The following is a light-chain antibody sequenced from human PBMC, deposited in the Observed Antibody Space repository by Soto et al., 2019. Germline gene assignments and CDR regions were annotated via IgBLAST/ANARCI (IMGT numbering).Light chain of an antibody. J-gene: IGKJ2*01. Sequence: EIVLTQSPATLSLSPGERATLSCRASQSVSSYLAWYQQKPGQAPRLLIYDASNSATGLPARFSGSGSGTDFTLTISSLEPEDFAVYYCQQRSNWPLTFCQGTKLEIK. V-gene: IGKV3-11*01. CDR3: QQRSNWPLT. CDR1: QSVSSY. CDR2: DAS.